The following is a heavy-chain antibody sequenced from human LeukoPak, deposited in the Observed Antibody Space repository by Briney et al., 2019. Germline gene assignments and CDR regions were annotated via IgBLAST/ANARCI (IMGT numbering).Heavy chain of an antibody. V-gene: IGHV1-69*05. CDR2: IIPIFGTA. Sequence: SVKVSCKASGGTFSSYAISWVRQAPGQGLEWMGGIIPIFGTANYAQKFQGRVTMTRDMSTSTVYMELSSLRSEDTAVYYCARDFLGSSSFDYWGQGTLVTVSS. CDR3: ARDFLGSSSFDY. D-gene: IGHD6-6*01. CDR1: GGTFSSYA. J-gene: IGHJ4*02.